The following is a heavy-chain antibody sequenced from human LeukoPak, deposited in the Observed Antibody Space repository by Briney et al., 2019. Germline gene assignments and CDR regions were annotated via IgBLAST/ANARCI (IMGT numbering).Heavy chain of an antibody. Sequence: SETLSLTCTVSGGSISSGGYYWSWIRQHPGKGLEWIGYIYYSGSTYYNPSLKSRVTISVDTSKNQFSLKLSSVTAADTAVYYCARHAGYYGSGIDYWGQGTLVTVSS. V-gene: IGHV4-31*03. CDR3: ARHAGYYGSGIDY. CDR2: IYYSGST. J-gene: IGHJ4*02. D-gene: IGHD3-10*01. CDR1: GGSISSGGYY.